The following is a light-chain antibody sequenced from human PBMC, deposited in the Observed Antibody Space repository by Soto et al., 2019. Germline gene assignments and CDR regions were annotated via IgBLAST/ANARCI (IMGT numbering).Light chain of an antibody. J-gene: IGKJ4*01. CDR1: LSVSSNY. V-gene: IGKV3-20*01. CDR2: GAS. CDR3: QQYGSSPLT. Sequence: EIVLTQSPGTLSLSPGERATLSCRASLSVSSNYLAWYQQKPGQAPRLLIYGASSRATGITDRFSGSGSGTDFTLTISRLEPEDLAVYYCQQYGSSPLTFGGGTKVEIK.